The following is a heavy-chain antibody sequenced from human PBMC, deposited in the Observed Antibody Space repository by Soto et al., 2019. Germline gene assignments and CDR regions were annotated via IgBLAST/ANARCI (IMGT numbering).Heavy chain of an antibody. CDR2: IIPIFGPA. J-gene: IGHJ6*02. V-gene: IGHV1-69*01. Sequence: QVQLVQSGAEVKKPGSSVKVSCKSSGGTFSSHSINWVRQAPGQGLEWMGGIIPIFGPANFAKKFQGRVTITAEESTTTAYMELGSLTSAHTAVYYCATGSFTSACGMIGCHFIAMDVWGQGTTVSVSS. D-gene: IGHD2-15*01. CDR3: ATGSFTSACGMIGCHFIAMDV. CDR1: GGTFSSHS.